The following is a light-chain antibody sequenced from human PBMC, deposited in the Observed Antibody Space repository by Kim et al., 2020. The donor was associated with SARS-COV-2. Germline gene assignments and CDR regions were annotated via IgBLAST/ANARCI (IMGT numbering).Light chain of an antibody. CDR3: QHYVNWPLT. CDR1: RSVSSH. J-gene: IGKJ4*01. CDR2: GAS. V-gene: IGKV3-15*01. Sequence: EIVMTQSPATLSVSPGERATLSCRASRSVSSHLAWYQQKPGQGPRLLIYGASTRATGVPDRFSTSGSGTDFTLTISSLHSENFAVYYCQHYVNWPLTFGGGTKVDIK.